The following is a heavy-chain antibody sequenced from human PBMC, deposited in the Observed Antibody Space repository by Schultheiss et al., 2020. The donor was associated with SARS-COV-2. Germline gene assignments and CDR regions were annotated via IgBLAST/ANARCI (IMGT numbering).Heavy chain of an antibody. Sequence: ASVKVSCKASGGTFSSYAISWVRQAPGQGLEWMGWISAYNGNTNYAQKLQGRVTMTTDTSTSTAYMELRSLRSDDTAVYYCARDNPDYGGLYYYYYYMDVWGKGTTVTVSS. CDR3: ARDNPDYGGLYYYYYYMDV. D-gene: IGHD4-17*01. V-gene: IGHV1-18*01. CDR1: GGTFSSYA. J-gene: IGHJ6*03. CDR2: ISAYNGNT.